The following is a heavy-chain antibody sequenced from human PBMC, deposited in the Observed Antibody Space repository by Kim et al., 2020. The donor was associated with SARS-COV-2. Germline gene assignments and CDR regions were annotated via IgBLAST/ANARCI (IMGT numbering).Heavy chain of an antibody. D-gene: IGHD3-10*01. J-gene: IGHJ4*02. CDR1: GYTLTELS. V-gene: IGHV1-24*01. CDR3: ATASSGGPKWFGELSLDY. CDR2: FDPEDGET. Sequence: ASVKVSCKVSGYTLTELSMHWVRQAPGKGLEWMGGFDPEDGETIYAQKFQGRVTMTEDTSTDTAYMELSSLRSEDTAVYYCATASSGGPKWFGELSLDYWGQGTLVTVSS.